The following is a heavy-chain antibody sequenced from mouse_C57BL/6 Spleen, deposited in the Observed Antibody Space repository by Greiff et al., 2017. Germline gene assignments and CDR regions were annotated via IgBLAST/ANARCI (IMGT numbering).Heavy chain of an antibody. CDR3: ASHGNYPAWFAY. V-gene: IGHV1-55*01. J-gene: IGHJ2*01. CDR1: GYTFTSYW. Sequence: QVQLQQSGAELVKPGASVKMSCKASGYTFTSYWITWVKQRPGQGLEWIGDIYPGSGSTNYNEKFKSKATLTVDTSSSTAYMQLSSLTSEDSAVYYCASHGNYPAWFAYWGQGTTLTVSS. CDR2: IYPGSGST. D-gene: IGHD2-1*01.